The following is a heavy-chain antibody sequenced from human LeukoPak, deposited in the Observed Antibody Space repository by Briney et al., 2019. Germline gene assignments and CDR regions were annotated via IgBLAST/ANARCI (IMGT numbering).Heavy chain of an antibody. CDR3: ARGGDLSIPYYFDY. CDR1: AFTFSNYW. CDR2: INSDGSDT. J-gene: IGHJ4*02. V-gene: IGHV3-74*01. D-gene: IGHD3-16*02. Sequence: PGGSLRLSRAASAFTFSNYWMHWVRQAPGKGLVWVSRINSDGSDTSYADSVKGRFTISRDDAKNTLYLQMNSLRVEDTAVYYCARGGDLSIPYYFDYWGQGTLVTVSS.